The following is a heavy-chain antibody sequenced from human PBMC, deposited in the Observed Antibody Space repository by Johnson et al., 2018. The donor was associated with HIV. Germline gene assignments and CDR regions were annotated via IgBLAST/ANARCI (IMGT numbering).Heavy chain of an antibody. CDR1: GFTFSSYA. J-gene: IGHJ3*02. Sequence: QVQLVESGGGVVQPGRSLRLSCAASGFTFSSYAMHWVRQAPGKGLKWVAVISYDGSNKYYADSVKGRFTISRDNSKNTLYLQMNRLRADDTAVYYCAKPKTGIDAFDIWGQGTMVTVSS. CDR3: AKPKTGIDAFDI. CDR2: ISYDGSNK. V-gene: IGHV3-30*18. D-gene: IGHD3-10*01.